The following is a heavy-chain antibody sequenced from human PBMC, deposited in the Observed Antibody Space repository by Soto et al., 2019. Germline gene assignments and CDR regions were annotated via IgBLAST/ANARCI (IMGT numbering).Heavy chain of an antibody. V-gene: IGHV3-33*01. CDR2: IWYDGSNK. CDR3: ARDDYYDSSGYYYPELDY. D-gene: IGHD3-22*01. Sequence: QVQLVESGGGVVQPGRSLRLSCAASGFTFSSYGMHWVRQAPGKGLEWVAVIWYDGSNKYYADSVKGRFTISRDNSKNTLYLQMNSLRAEDTAVYCCARDDYYDSSGYYYPELDYWGQGTLVTVSS. J-gene: IGHJ4*02. CDR1: GFTFSSYG.